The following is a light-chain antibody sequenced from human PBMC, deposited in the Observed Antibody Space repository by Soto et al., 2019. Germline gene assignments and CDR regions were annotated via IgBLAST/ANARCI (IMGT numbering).Light chain of an antibody. CDR3: QKYHNWNPT. J-gene: IGKJ1*01. V-gene: IGKV3-15*01. CDR2: GAS. CDR1: QSVSQSVSSK. Sequence: EIVMTQSPATLSVSPGERVTLSCRASQSVSQSVSSKLAWYQQKAGRAPRLLIHGASTRATGIPARFSGSGSGTEFTLTISSLQSEDLEVYFCQKYHNWNPTFGQGTKV.